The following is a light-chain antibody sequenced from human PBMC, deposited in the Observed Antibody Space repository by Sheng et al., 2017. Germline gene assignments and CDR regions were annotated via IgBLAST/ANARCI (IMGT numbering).Light chain of an antibody. CDR2: AAS. CDR1: QSISSY. V-gene: IGKV1-39*01. CDR3: QQSYSTPQEL. J-gene: IGKJ3*01. Sequence: DIQMTQSPSSLSASVGDRVTITCRASQSISSYLNWYQQKPGKAPKLLIYAASSLQSGVPSRFSGSGSGTDFTLTISSLQPEDFATYYCQQSYSTPQELFGPGTKVDIK.